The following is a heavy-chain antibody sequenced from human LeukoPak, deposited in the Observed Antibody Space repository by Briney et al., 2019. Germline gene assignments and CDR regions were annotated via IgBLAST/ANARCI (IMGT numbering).Heavy chain of an antibody. CDR1: GFTFSSYE. D-gene: IGHD3-22*01. CDR3: ARDAAHYYGNGGSFFDY. Sequence: GGSLRLSCTASGFTFSSYEMNWVRQAPGKGLEWLSYISTSGSTIYYIDSVRGRFTISRDNAQNSLYLQMNSLRAEDTAVYYCARDAAHYYGNGGSFFDYWGQGTLVTVSS. J-gene: IGHJ4*02. V-gene: IGHV3-48*03. CDR2: ISTSGSTI.